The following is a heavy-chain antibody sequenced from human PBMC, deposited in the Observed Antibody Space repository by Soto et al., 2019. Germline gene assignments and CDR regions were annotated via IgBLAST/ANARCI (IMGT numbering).Heavy chain of an antibody. V-gene: IGHV1-18*01. CDR3: ARDGLRITMVRGVIRFDY. CDR2: ISAYNGNT. Sequence: ASVKVSCKASGYTFTSYGISWVRQAPGLGLEWMGWISAYNGNTNYAQKLQGRVTMTTDTSTSTAYMELRSLRSDDTAVYYCARDGLRITMVRGVIRFDYWGQGTLVTVSS. D-gene: IGHD3-10*01. J-gene: IGHJ4*02. CDR1: GYTFTSYG.